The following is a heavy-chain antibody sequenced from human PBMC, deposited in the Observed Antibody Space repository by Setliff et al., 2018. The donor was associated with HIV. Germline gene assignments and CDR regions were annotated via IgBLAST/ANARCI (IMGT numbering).Heavy chain of an antibody. J-gene: IGHJ4*02. V-gene: IGHV4-38-2*02. Sequence: SETLSLTCTISGYSISSGYYWGWIRQPPGKGLEWIGSIYHSGTTYYNPSLKSRVTISVDTSKNQFSLKLSSVTAADTAVYYCARESTDSSGYKRGYFDYWGQGTLVTVSS. CDR3: ARESTDSSGYKRGYFDY. CDR2: IYHSGTT. D-gene: IGHD6-19*01. CDR1: GYSISSGYY.